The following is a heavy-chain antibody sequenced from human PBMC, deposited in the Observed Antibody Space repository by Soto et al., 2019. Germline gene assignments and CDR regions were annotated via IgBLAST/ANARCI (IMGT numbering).Heavy chain of an antibody. V-gene: IGHV1-69*06. D-gene: IGHD1-26*01. Sequence: ASVKVSCKASGGTFSSYAISWVRQAPGQGLEWMGGIIPIFGTANYAQKFQGRVTITADKSTSTAYMELSSLRSEDTAVYYCARDPSGSSPYYYYGMDVWGQGTTVTGSS. J-gene: IGHJ6*02. CDR1: GGTFSSYA. CDR2: IIPIFGTA. CDR3: ARDPSGSSPYYYYGMDV.